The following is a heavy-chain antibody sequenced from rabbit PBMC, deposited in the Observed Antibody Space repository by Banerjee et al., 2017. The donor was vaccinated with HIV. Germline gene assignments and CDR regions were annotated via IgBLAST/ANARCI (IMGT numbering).Heavy chain of an antibody. J-gene: IGHJ4*01. V-gene: IGHV1S40*01. D-gene: IGHD4-1*01. CDR2: IYTGSSGTT. CDR3: ARDLAGVIGWNFGL. CDR1: GFSFSSNHY. Sequence: QSLEESGGDLVKPGASLTLTCTASGFSFSSNHYICWVRQAPGKGLEWIACIYTGSSGTTYYATWAKGRFTISKTSSTTLTLQMTSLTAADTATYFCARDLAGVIGWNFGLWGQGTLVTVS.